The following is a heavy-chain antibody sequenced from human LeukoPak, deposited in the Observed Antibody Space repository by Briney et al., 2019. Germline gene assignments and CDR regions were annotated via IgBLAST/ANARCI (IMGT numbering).Heavy chain of an antibody. Sequence: SETLSLTCAVYGESLNSYYWSWVRQPPGEGLEWIGEIYESGTTKYNPSLKSRVAISMVPSKQRFSLRLSSVTAADTAVYYCARGAWATRLASWGLGTPVIVSS. V-gene: IGHV4-34*01. D-gene: IGHD2-15*01. CDR3: ARGAWATRLAS. J-gene: IGHJ4*02. CDR2: IYESGTT. CDR1: GESLNSYY.